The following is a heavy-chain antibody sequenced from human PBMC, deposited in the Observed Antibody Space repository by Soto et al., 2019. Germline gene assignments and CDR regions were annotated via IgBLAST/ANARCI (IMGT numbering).Heavy chain of an antibody. CDR3: AKSPNFYCSSYHCYKYYFDY. V-gene: IGHV3-30*18. CDR1: GFTCNTFG. D-gene: IGHD2-2*01. CDR2: ISYDGSDK. Sequence: PVVFLRLWCAAAGFTCNTFGMHWVRQAPGKGLEWVAVISYDGSDKYYSDSVRGRFTISRDNSMNTLYLQMNSLRTEDTAVYYCAKSPNFYCSSYHCYKYYFDYWGQGTLVTVSS. J-gene: IGHJ4*02.